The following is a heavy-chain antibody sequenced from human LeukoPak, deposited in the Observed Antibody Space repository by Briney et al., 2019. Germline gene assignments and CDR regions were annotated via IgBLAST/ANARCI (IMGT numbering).Heavy chain of an antibody. D-gene: IGHD2/OR15-2a*01. Sequence: SETLSLTCTVSGGSIRGYDWSWIRQPAGKGLEWIGSMSTPGSTNYNPSLKTRVSMSLDTSRNQFSLSLSSVTAADTAIYYCVRGGTFYFYWGQETLVTVSS. CDR1: GGSIRGYD. V-gene: IGHV4-4*07. CDR3: VRGGTFYFY. J-gene: IGHJ4*02. CDR2: MSTPGST.